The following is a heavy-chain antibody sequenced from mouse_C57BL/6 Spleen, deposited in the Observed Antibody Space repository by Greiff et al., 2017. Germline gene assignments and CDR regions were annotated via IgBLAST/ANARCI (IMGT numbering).Heavy chain of an antibody. CDR2: IDPETGGT. CDR1: GYTFTDYE. D-gene: IGHD4-1*01. J-gene: IGHJ2*01. CDR3: TRGEELGPHFDY. Sequence: VQLVESGAELVRPGASVTLSCKASGYTFTDYEMHWVKQTPVHGLEWIGAIDPETGGTAYNQKFKGKAILTADKSSSTAYMELRSLTSEDSAVYYCTRGEELGPHFDYWGQGTTLTVSS. V-gene: IGHV1-15*01.